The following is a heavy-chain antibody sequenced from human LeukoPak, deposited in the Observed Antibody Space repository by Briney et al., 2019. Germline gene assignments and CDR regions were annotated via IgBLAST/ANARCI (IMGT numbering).Heavy chain of an antibody. Sequence: ASVKVSCKASGYTFTIYGITWVRQAPGQGLEWMGWINTYNGNTHYAQNLQGRVTMTTDTSTRAAYMELRSLRSDDTAVYYCARGGTDLTDYYNPPDAFDIWGQGTTVTVSS. J-gene: IGHJ3*02. D-gene: IGHD3-9*01. V-gene: IGHV1-18*01. CDR2: INTYNGNT. CDR3: ARGGTDLTDYYNPPDAFDI. CDR1: GYTFTIYG.